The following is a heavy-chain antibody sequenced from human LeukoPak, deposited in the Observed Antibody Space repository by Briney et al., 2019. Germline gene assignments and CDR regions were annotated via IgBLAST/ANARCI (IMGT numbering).Heavy chain of an antibody. Sequence: SETLSLTCAVYGASFSGYYWSWIRQSPGKGLEWIGEINHSGSTNYNPSLKSRVTISADKSKNHFSLNLSSMTGADTAVYYCARRFLQYQLLGYMDVWGKGTTVTISS. CDR1: GASFSGYY. J-gene: IGHJ6*03. D-gene: IGHD2-2*01. V-gene: IGHV4-34*01. CDR3: ARRFLQYQLLGYMDV. CDR2: INHSGST.